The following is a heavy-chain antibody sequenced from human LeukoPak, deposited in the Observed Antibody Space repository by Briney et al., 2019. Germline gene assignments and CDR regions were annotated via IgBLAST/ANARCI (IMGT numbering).Heavy chain of an antibody. CDR2: IYYSGST. CDR1: GGSISTYS. D-gene: IGHD6-19*01. J-gene: IGHJ5*02. Sequence: KSSETLSLTCTVSGGSISTYSWTWIRQPPGKGLEWIGNIYYSGSTNYNPSLKSRVTISIDTSKNQFSPKVSSVTAADTAVYYCARAHSSGWPHMFDPWGQGTLVTVPS. CDR3: ARAHSSGWPHMFDP. V-gene: IGHV4-59*01.